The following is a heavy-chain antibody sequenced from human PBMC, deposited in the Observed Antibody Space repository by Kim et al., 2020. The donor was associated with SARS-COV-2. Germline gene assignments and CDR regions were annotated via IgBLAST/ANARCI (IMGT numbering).Heavy chain of an antibody. D-gene: IGHD3-10*01. V-gene: IGHV3-11*03. J-gene: IGHJ4*02. CDR2: ISGISSYT. Sequence: GGSLRLSCAASGFTFSDYYMSWIRQAPGKGLEWVSYISGISSYTHYADSVKGRFTISRDNAKNSVYLQMNSLRADDTAVYYCAGMVRGDFPDYWGQGTLVTVSS. CDR3: AGMVRGDFPDY. CDR1: GFTFSDYY.